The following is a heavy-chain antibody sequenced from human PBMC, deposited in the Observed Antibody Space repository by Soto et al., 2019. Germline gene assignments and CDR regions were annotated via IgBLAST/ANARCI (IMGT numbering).Heavy chain of an antibody. V-gene: IGHV4-61*01. D-gene: IGHD3-3*01. CDR3: ARQKSGLEFYNYFDP. CDR2: SSYSGST. Sequence: QVKLQESGPGLVKPSETLSLTCSGAGGSVSRATYYWSWIRQSPERGLEWIAYSSYSGSTSYNPSFKSRATISVDTSTNQFSLRLRSLTAEDTAVFYCARQKSGLEFYNYFDPWGPGTQVTVSS. CDR1: GGSVSRATYY. J-gene: IGHJ5*02.